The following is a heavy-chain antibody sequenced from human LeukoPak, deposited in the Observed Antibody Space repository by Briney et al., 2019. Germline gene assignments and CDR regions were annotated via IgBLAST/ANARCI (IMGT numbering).Heavy chain of an antibody. D-gene: IGHD6-19*01. CDR1: GGTISSVSYY. V-gene: IGHV4-39*07. CDR2: IFYTGRS. J-gene: IGHJ4*02. Sequence: SETLSLTCTVSGGTISSVSYYWGWIRQPPGKGLECIGSIFYTGRSYYNPSLKRRVTISVDTSKNQFSLELSSVTAADTAVYYCAKILYSSNIDYWGQGTLVTVSS. CDR3: AKILYSSNIDY.